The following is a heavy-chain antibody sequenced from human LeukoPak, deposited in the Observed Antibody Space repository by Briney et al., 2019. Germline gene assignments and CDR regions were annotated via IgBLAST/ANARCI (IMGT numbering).Heavy chain of an antibody. J-gene: IGHJ3*02. Sequence: PSGTLSLTCAVSGGSISSTNRWSWVRQPPGKGLEWIGEIYHSGTTNYNPSLKSRVTISIDKSKNQFSLKLSSVTAADTAVYYCARDQWLLRGGDHDAFDIWGQGTMVTVSS. CDR2: IYHSGTT. CDR3: ARDQWLLRGGDHDAFDI. CDR1: GGSISSTNR. V-gene: IGHV4-4*02. D-gene: IGHD6-19*01.